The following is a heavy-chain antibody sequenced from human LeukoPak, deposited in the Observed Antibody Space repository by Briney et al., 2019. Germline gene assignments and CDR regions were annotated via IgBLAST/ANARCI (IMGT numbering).Heavy chain of an antibody. CDR2: ISGGAGGT. D-gene: IGHD3-22*01. Sequence: GGSLRLSCAASGFTFSSAWMRWVRQAPGKGLERAAGISGGAGGTTYAESVKGRFTISRDNNKNTLFLQMNNLRAEDTAVYFCAKRGVVIRVILVGFYKEAYYFDSWGQGALVTVSS. CDR1: GFTFSSAW. V-gene: IGHV3-23*01. CDR3: AKRGVVIRVILVGFYKEAYYFDS. J-gene: IGHJ4*02.